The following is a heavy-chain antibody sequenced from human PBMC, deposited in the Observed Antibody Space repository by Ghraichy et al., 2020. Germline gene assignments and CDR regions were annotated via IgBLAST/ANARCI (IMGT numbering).Heavy chain of an antibody. CDR2: IYYSGST. J-gene: IGHJ3*02. CDR3: ARQIDYSGYELALYAFDI. Sequence: SETLSLTCTVSGGSISSSSYYWGWIRQPPGKGLEWIGSIYYSGSTYYNPSLKSRVTISVDTSKNQFSLKLSSVTTADTAVYYCARQIDYSGYELALYAFDIWGQGTMVTVSS. V-gene: IGHV4-39*01. D-gene: IGHD5-12*01. CDR1: GGSISSSSYY.